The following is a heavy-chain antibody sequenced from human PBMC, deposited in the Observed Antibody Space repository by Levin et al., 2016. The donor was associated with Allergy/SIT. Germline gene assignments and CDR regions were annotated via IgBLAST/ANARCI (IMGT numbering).Heavy chain of an antibody. V-gene: IGHV4-59*01. D-gene: IGHD3-16*02. Sequence: WIRQPPGKGLEWIGYIYYSGSTNYNPSLKSRVTISVDTSKNQFSLKLSSVTAADTAVYYCAGYRGSYRSPFDYWGQGTLVTVSS. CDR3: AGYRGSYRSPFDY. J-gene: IGHJ4*02. CDR2: IYYSGST.